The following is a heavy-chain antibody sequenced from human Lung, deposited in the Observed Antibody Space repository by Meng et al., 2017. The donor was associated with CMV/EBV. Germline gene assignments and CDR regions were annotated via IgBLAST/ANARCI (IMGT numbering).Heavy chain of an antibody. D-gene: IGHD2-2*01. J-gene: IGHJ4*02. V-gene: IGHV1-18*01. CDR3: AREGSTNCCPLDY. Sequence: AXVXVSXXVSGYTLTKYGISWVRQAPGQGLEWMGWISGYNGNTNYAQKFQGRVTITTDTSTSTAYMELRSLRSDDTAVYYCAREGSTNCCPLDYWGQGTLVTVSS. CDR1: GYTLTKYG. CDR2: ISGYNGNT.